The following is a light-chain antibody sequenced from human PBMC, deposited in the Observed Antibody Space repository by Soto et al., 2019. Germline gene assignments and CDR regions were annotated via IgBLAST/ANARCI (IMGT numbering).Light chain of an antibody. Sequence: EIGLTPSPGTLYLSPGERATLSCRAIQSVSSNYLAWYQQKPGQAPRLLIYGASRGAAGIPDRFSGSGSGTDFTLTISRLEPEDFAVYFCQQYGRSPMFTFGQGTKLEMK. CDR2: GAS. J-gene: IGKJ2*01. CDR1: QSVSSNY. V-gene: IGKV3-20*01. CDR3: QQYGRSPMFT.